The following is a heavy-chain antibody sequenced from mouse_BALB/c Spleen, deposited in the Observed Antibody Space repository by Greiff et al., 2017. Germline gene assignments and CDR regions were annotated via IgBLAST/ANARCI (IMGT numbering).Heavy chain of an antibody. CDR3: ARDGYYGSDY. V-gene: IGHV3-6*02. Sequence: EVHLVESGPGLVKPSQSLSLTCSVTGYSITSGYYWNWIRQFPGNKLEWMGYISYDGSNNYNPSLKNRISITRDTSKNQFFLKLNSVTTEDTATYYCARDGYYGSDYWGQGTTLTVSS. CDR2: ISYDGSN. CDR1: GYSITSGYY. J-gene: IGHJ2*01. D-gene: IGHD1-2*01.